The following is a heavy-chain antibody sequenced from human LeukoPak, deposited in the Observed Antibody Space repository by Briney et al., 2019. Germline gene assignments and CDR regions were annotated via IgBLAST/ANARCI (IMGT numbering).Heavy chain of an antibody. CDR2: ISGNGGRT. D-gene: IGHD5-18*01. V-gene: IGHV3-23*01. CDR1: GFTFSSYA. J-gene: IGHJ5*02. CDR3: AKVRDLDTVLGRFDN. Sequence: PGGSLRLSCAASGFTFSSYAMSWVRQASGKGLEWVSVISGNGGRTYYADSVKGRFTISRDNSKNTLYLQMNSLRAEDTAVYYCAKVRDLDTVLGRFDNWGQGTLVTVSS.